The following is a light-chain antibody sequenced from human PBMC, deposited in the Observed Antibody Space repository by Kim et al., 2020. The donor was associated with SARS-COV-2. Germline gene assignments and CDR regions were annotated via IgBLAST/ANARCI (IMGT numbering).Light chain of an antibody. Sequence: SVALRQTARITCGRNNIGSKNVHWYQQKPGQAPVLVIYRDSNRPSGIPERFSGSNSGNTATLTISRAQAGDEADYYCQVWDSSTAVFGGGTQLTVL. V-gene: IGLV3-9*01. J-gene: IGLJ2*01. CDR3: QVWDSSTAV. CDR2: RDS. CDR1: NIGSKN.